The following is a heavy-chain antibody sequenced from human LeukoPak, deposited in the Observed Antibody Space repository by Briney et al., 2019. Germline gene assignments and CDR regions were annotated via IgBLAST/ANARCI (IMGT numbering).Heavy chain of an antibody. CDR2: IYTSGST. Sequence: PSETLSLTCTVSGGSISSGSYYWSWIRQPAGKGLEWIGRIYTSGSTNYNPSLKSRVTISVDTSKNQFSLKLSSVTAADTAVYYCARVWWSGWYFDYWGQGTLVTVSS. V-gene: IGHV4-61*02. CDR3: ARVWWSGWYFDY. CDR1: GGSISSGSYY. J-gene: IGHJ4*02. D-gene: IGHD6-19*01.